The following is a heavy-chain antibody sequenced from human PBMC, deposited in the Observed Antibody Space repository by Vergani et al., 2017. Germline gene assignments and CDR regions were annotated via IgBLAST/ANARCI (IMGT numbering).Heavy chain of an antibody. Sequence: EVQLVESGGGLVQPGGSLRLSCAASGFTFSSYEMNWVRQAPGKGLEWVSYISSSGSTIYYADSVKGRFTISRDNAKNSLYLQMNSLRAEDTAVYYCARDARGDYGDYGGHDAFDIWGQGTMVTVSS. J-gene: IGHJ3*02. CDR3: ARDARGDYGDYGGHDAFDI. V-gene: IGHV3-48*03. D-gene: IGHD4-17*01. CDR1: GFTFSSYE. CDR2: ISSSGSTI.